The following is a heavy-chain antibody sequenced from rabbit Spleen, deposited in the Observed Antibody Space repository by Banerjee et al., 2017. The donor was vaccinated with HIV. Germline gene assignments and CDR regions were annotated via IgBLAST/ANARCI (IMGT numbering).Heavy chain of an antibody. V-gene: IGHV1S40*01. D-gene: IGHD6-1*01. CDR1: GFSFSSGYD. J-gene: IGHJ4*01. CDR2: IYPGSSGTT. Sequence: QSVEGSGGGLVKPGASLTLTCKASGFSFSSGYDMCWVRQAPGKGLEWIACIYPGSSGTTYYASWAKGRFTISKTSSTTVTLQMTSLTAADTAPYFCAREVLYAAYAGFGDATIYYFDLWGQGTLVTVS. CDR3: AREVLYAAYAGFGDATIYYFDL.